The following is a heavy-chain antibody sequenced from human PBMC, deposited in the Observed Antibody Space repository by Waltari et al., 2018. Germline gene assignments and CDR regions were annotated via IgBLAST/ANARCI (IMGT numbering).Heavy chain of an antibody. CDR2: ISSSSSYI. CDR3: ARGSIAVAGTIDY. J-gene: IGHJ4*02. Sequence: ELQLVESGGGLVKPGGSLRLSCAASGFTFSSYSMNWVRQAPGKGLEWVSSISSSSSYIYYADSVKGRFTISRDNAKNSLYLQMNSLRAEDTAVYYCARGSIAVAGTIDYWGQGTLVTVSS. CDR1: GFTFSSYS. V-gene: IGHV3-21*01. D-gene: IGHD6-19*01.